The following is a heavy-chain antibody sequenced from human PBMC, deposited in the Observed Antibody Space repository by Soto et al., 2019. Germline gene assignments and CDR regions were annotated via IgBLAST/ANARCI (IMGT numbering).Heavy chain of an antibody. CDR1: GFTFSNYW. CDR2: GNSDGTST. CDR3: ARGGWRSYYLGY. J-gene: IGHJ4*02. D-gene: IGHD6-19*01. V-gene: IGHV3-74*01. Sequence: EVQLVESGGGLVQPGGSLRLSCAVSGFTFSNYWMHWLRQAPGDGLVWVSRGNSDGTSTNHADSVTGRITISRDNADSTVYLQLSRLRAEDTAVYHCARGGWRSYYLGYWGQGTLVTVSS.